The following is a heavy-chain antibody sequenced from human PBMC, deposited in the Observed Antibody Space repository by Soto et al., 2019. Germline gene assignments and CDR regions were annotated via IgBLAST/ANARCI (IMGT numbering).Heavy chain of an antibody. CDR3: ARGRGYSYGYWRYGMDV. V-gene: IGHV1-69*13. Sequence: ASVKVSCKASGGTFSSCAISWVRQAPGQGLEWMGGIIPIFGTANYAQKFQGRVTITADESTSTAYMELSSLRSEDTAVYYCARGRGYSYGYWRYGMDVWGQGTTVTVSS. D-gene: IGHD5-18*01. J-gene: IGHJ6*02. CDR2: IIPIFGTA. CDR1: GGTFSSCA.